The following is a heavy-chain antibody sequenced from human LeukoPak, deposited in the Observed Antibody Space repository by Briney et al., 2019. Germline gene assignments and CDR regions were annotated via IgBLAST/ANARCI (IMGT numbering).Heavy chain of an antibody. Sequence: GRSLRLSCAASGFTFSSYGMHWVRQAPGKGLEWVAVISYDGSNKYYADSVKGRFTISRDNSKNTLYLQMNSLRAEDTAVYYCAKKGAALLEPGHYFDYWGQGTLVTVSS. CDR1: GFTFSSYG. J-gene: IGHJ4*02. D-gene: IGHD6-6*01. CDR2: ISYDGSNK. CDR3: AKKGAALLEPGHYFDY. V-gene: IGHV3-30*18.